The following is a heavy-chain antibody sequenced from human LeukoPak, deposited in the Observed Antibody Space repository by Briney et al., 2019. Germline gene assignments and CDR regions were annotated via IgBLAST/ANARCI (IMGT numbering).Heavy chain of an antibody. CDR3: ARDLRGYSYGDFDY. J-gene: IGHJ4*02. CDR2: ISNSSIYT. Sequence: GGSQRLSRAASGFTFRDYYMSWIRPAPGKGLEWVSYISNSSIYTNYADSVKGRFTISRDNAKNSLYLQMNSLRGEDTAVYYCARDLRGYSYGDFDYWGQGTLVTVSS. D-gene: IGHD5-18*01. V-gene: IGHV3-11*06. CDR1: GFTFRDYY.